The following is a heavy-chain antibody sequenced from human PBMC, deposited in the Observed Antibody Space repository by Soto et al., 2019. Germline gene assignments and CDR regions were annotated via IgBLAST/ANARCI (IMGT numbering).Heavy chain of an antibody. J-gene: IGHJ4*01. V-gene: IGHV1-3*04. Sequence: EASVKVSCKPSGYTFTKYSIQWVRQAPGQRFELMGWINTGNGNAVYSLKFQGRVTFTSDTPANTAYIELNSLTSEDTAVYYCARGGYFGDYAGYWGHGTPVTVSS. CDR3: ARGGYFGDYAGY. CDR1: GYTFTKYS. CDR2: INTGNGNA. D-gene: IGHD4-17*01.